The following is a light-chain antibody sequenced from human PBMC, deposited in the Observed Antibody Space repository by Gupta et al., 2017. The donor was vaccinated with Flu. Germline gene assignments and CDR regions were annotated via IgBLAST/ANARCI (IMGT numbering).Light chain of an antibody. Sequence: EIVLTQSPGTLSLSPGERATLSCRARQSVRSSYLAWYQQKPGQPPRLLIYGASSRATGIPDRFSGSGSGTDFTLTISRLEPEDFAVYYCQQECNSPYSFGQGTKMEIK. J-gene: IGKJ2*03. V-gene: IGKV3-20*01. CDR3: QQECNSPYS. CDR2: GAS. CDR1: QSVRSSY.